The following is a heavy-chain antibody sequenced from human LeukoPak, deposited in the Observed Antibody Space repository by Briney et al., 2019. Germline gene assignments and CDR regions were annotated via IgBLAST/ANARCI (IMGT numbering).Heavy chain of an antibody. CDR1: GITFSSDA. CDR2: ISYDGSNK. Sequence: GGSLRLSCAASGITFSSDAMSWVRQAPGKGLEWVAVISYDGSNKYYADSVKGRFTISRDNSKNTLYLQMNSLRAEDTAVYYCAKDPNVLLWFGERGYYYYMDVWGKGTTVTVSS. J-gene: IGHJ6*03. CDR3: AKDPNVLLWFGERGYYYYMDV. D-gene: IGHD3-10*01. V-gene: IGHV3-30*18.